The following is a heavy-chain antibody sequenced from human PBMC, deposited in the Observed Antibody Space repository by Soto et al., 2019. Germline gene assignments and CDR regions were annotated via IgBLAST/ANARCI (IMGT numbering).Heavy chain of an antibody. V-gene: IGHV1-69*08. D-gene: IGHD3-10*01. CDR2: IIPILGIA. CDR3: ARDQRIGWCGEEEYFQH. J-gene: IGHJ1*01. CDR1: GGTFSSYT. Sequence: QVQLVQSGAEVKKPGSSVKVSCKASGGTFSSYTISWVRQAPGQGLEWMGRIIPILGIANYAQKFQGRVTITADKSTSTAYMELSSLRSEDTAVYYWARDQRIGWCGEEEYFQHWGQGTLITVSS.